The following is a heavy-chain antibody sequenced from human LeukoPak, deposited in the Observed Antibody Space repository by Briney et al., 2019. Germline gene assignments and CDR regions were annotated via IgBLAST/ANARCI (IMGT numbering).Heavy chain of an antibody. V-gene: IGHV4-4*07. CDR1: GGSISSYY. CDR3: AREKGSHSSSSRFDY. D-gene: IGHD6-6*01. CDR2: IYTSGTT. Sequence: PSETLSLTCTVSGGSISSYYWGWIRQPAGKGLEWIGHIYTSGTTNYNPSLKSRVTMSVDTSKNQFSLKLSSVTAADTAVYYCAREKGSHSSSSRFDYWGQGTLVTVSS. J-gene: IGHJ4*02.